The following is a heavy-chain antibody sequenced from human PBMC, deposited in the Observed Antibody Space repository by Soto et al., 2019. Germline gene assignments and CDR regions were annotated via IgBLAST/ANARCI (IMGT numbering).Heavy chain of an antibody. J-gene: IGHJ3*02. CDR3: ARHARSIAPFDI. V-gene: IGHV4-4*02. Sequence: PSETLSLTCAVSGGTISSSNWWSWVRQPPGKGLEWIGEIYYSGSTYYNPSLKSRVTISVDTSKNQFSLKLSSVTAADTAVYYCARHARSIAPFDIWGQGTMVTVSS. CDR2: IYYSGST. CDR1: GGTISSSNW. D-gene: IGHD6-6*01.